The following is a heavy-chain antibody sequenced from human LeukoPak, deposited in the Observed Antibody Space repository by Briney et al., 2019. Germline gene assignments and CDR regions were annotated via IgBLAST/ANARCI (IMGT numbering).Heavy chain of an antibody. CDR2: IWYDGGNK. V-gene: IGHV3-33*01. Sequence: GGSLRLSCAASGFTFSSYGMHWVRQAPGKGLEWVAVIWYDGGNKYYADSVKGRFTISRDNSKNTLYLQMNSLRAEDTAVYYCARAEIHDYGDSFDYWGQGTLVTVSS. CDR3: ARAEIHDYGDSFDY. J-gene: IGHJ4*02. CDR1: GFTFSSYG. D-gene: IGHD4-17*01.